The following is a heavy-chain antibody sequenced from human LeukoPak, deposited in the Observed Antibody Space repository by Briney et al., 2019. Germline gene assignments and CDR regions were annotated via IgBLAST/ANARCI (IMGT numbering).Heavy chain of an antibody. D-gene: IGHD3-16*01. V-gene: IGHV3-30*18. CDR1: GFTFSSYG. Sequence: PGRSLRLSCAASGFTFSSYGMHWVRQAPGKGLEWVAVISYDGSNKYYADSVKGRFTISRDNSKNTLYLQMNSLRAEGTAVYYCAKTGGESQGFDYWGQGTLVTVSS. CDR3: AKTGGESQGFDY. J-gene: IGHJ4*02. CDR2: ISYDGSNK.